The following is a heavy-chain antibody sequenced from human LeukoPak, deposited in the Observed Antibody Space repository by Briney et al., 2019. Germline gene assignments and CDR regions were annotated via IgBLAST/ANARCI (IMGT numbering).Heavy chain of an antibody. D-gene: IGHD3-22*01. V-gene: IGHV3-66*01. J-gene: IGHJ4*02. CDR3: ARDRPFYDSSGYYSGDYFDY. CDR1: GFTVSSNY. CDR2: IYSGGST. Sequence: GGSLRLSCAASGFTVSSNYMSWVRQAPGKGLEWVSVIYSGGSTYYADSVKGRFTISRDNSKNTLYLQMNSLRAEDTAVYYCARDRPFYDSSGYYSGDYFDYWGQGTLVTVSS.